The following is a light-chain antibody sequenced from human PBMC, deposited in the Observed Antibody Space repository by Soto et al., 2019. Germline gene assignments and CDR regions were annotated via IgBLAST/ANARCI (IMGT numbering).Light chain of an antibody. CDR3: ASWDDTLCGVV. J-gene: IGLJ3*02. Sequence: QSVLTQPPSVSGAPGQRVTVSCSGSSSNIGNNAVNWYQQLPGKAPRALIYYDDLLPSGVSERFSGSKSGTSVSLAISGLQADDEADYYCASWDDTLCGVVFGGGTKVTVL. V-gene: IGLV1-36*01. CDR1: SSNIGNNA. CDR2: YDD.